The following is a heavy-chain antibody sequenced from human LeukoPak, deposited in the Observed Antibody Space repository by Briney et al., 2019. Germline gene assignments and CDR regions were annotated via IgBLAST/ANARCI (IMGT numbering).Heavy chain of an antibody. CDR1: GFTFSNYA. V-gene: IGHV3-30*04. D-gene: IGHD5-18*01. J-gene: IGHJ4*02. Sequence: GGSLRLSCAASGFTFSNYAMHWVRQAPGKGLEWVAMMSFDGSNKYYADSVKGRFTISRHNSKNTLYLQMNSLRAEDTAVYYCARNKKGDRYTYGHDYWGQGTLVTVSS. CDR3: ARNKKGDRYTYGHDY. CDR2: MSFDGSNK.